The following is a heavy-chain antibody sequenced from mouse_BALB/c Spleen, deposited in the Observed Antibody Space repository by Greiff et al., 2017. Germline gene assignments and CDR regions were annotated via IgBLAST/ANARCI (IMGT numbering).Heavy chain of an antibody. Sequence: EVHLVESGGGLVKPGGSLKLSCAASGFTFSSSAMSWVRQTPEKRLEWVASISSGCSIYYPDSVTGRFTISRDNARNILYLQMCSLRSEDTAMYFSVKGPKTAPGAYFDYWGQGTTLTVSS. CDR3: VKGPKTAPGAYFDY. CDR2: ISSGCSI. D-gene: IGHD4-1*01. V-gene: IGHV5-6-5*01. J-gene: IGHJ2*01. CDR1: GFTFSSSA.